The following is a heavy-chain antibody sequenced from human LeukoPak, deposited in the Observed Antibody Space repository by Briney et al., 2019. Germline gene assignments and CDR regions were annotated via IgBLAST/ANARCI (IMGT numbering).Heavy chain of an antibody. J-gene: IGHJ4*02. CDR2: ISNTASSI. Sequence: GGSLRLSCIGSGFNFRDYYMSWIRLTPGRGLEWVSYISNTASSIYYRDSVKGRFVMSRDNANNVTYLQMSNLTVDDTVLYYCARRKRSFDFWGQGTLVTVSS. V-gene: IGHV3-11*01. CDR3: ARRKRSFDF. CDR1: GFNFRDYY.